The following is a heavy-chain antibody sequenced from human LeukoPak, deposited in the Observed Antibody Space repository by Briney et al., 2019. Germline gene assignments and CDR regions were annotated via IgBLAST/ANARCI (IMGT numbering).Heavy chain of an antibody. CDR1: GYTFTSYD. Sequence: GASVKVSCKASGYTFTSYDTNWVRQATGQGLEWMGWMNPNSGNTGYAQKFQGRVTMTRNTSISTAYMELSSLRSEDTAVYYCARGGGLWFGGHYRFDPWGQGTLVTVSS. D-gene: IGHD3-10*01. CDR2: MNPNSGNT. CDR3: ARGGGLWFGGHYRFDP. V-gene: IGHV1-8*01. J-gene: IGHJ5*02.